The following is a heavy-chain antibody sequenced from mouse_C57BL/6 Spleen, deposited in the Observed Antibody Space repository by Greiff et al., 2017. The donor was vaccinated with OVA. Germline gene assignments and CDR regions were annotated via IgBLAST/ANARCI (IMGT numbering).Heavy chain of an antibody. D-gene: IGHD2-10*01. V-gene: IGHV1-50*01. CDR2: IDPSDSYT. J-gene: IGHJ2*01. Sequence: QVQLQQPGAELVKPGASVKLSCKASGYTFTSYWMQWVKQRPGQGLEWIGEIDPSDSYTNYNQKFKGKATLTVDTSSSTAYMQLSSLTSEDSAVYYCARKNPFYGNYYFDYWGQGTTLTVSS. CDR1: GYTFTSYW. CDR3: ARKNPFYGNYYFDY.